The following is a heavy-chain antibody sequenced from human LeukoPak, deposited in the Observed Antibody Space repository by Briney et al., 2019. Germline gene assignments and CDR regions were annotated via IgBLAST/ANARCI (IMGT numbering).Heavy chain of an antibody. V-gene: IGHV6-1*01. D-gene: IGHD5-18*01. CDR3: ATYKIRGIQLWSHY. J-gene: IGHJ4*02. CDR2: TYYRSKWYN. Sequence: SQTLSLTCAISGDSVSSNSAAWNWIRQSPSRGLEWLGRTYYRSKWYNDYAVSVKSRITINPDTSKNQFSLKLSSVTAADTAVYYCATYKIRGIQLWSHYWGQGTLVTVSS. CDR1: GDSVSSNSAA.